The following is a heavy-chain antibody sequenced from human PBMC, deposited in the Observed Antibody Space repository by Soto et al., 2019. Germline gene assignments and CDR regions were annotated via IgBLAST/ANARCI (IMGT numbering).Heavy chain of an antibody. V-gene: IGHV4-31*03. CDR1: GGSISSGGYY. CDR3: ARVGTHIYDFWRGYEPGFDY. Sequence: QVQLQESGPGLVKPSQTLSLTCTVSGGSISSGGYYRSWIRQHPGKGLEWIGYIYYSGSTYYNPSIKSRVTISVDTFKNQVSLKLSSVTAADTAVYDCARVGTHIYDFWRGYEPGFDYWGQGTLVTVSS. J-gene: IGHJ4*02. D-gene: IGHD3-3*01. CDR2: IYYSGST.